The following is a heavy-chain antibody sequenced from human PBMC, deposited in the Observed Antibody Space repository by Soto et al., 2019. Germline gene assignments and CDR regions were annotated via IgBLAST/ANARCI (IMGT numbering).Heavy chain of an antibody. CDR3: ARVGSSGYSYDY. J-gene: IGHJ4*02. V-gene: IGHV4-59*08. CDR1: GGSISSYY. D-gene: IGHD3-22*01. CDR2: IYYSGST. Sequence: SETLSLTCTVSGGSISSYYWSWIRQPPGKGLEWIGYIYYSGSTYYNPSLKSRVTISVDTSKNQFSLKLSSVTAADTAVYYCARVGSSGYSYDYWGQGTLVTVSS.